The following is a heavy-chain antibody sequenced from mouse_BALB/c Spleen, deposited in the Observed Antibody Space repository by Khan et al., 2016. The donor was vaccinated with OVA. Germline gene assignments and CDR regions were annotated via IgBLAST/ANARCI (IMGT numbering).Heavy chain of an antibody. CDR1: GFTFSSYG. D-gene: IGHD1-1*01. J-gene: IGHJ2*01. CDR2: ISGDRSTI. CDR3: ATSYYYGYYFDY. V-gene: IGHV5-17*02. Sequence: EVQVVESGGGLVQPGGSRKLSCAASGFTFSSYGMHWVRQAPEKGLEWVAYISGDRSTIHYTDTVKGRFTISRDNPKNTLSLQRTSLMSEDTAMYYCATSYYYGYYFDYWGPGTTLTVSS.